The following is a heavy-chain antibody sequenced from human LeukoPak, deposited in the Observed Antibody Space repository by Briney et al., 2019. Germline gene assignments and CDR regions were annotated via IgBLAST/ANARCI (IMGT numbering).Heavy chain of an antibody. CDR3: VKVKFEGSDYYPHGSSFDY. D-gene: IGHD3-22*01. CDR1: GFTFSSYA. J-gene: IGHJ4*02. Sequence: GGSLRLSCAASGFTFSSYAMTWARQAPGKGLEWVSTITAGGDYTYYADSVKGRFTISRDNSKNTLYLQMNSLRDEDTAVYYCVKVKFEGSDYYPHGSSFDYWGQGSLVTVSS. V-gene: IGHV3-23*01. CDR2: ITAGGDYT.